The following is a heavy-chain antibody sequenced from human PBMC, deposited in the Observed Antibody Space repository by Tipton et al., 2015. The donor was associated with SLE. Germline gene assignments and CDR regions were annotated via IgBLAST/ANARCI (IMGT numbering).Heavy chain of an antibody. Sequence: QLVQSGAEVKKPGASVKVSCKASGYTFTNYGISWVRQAPGQGLEWMGWISGDNDNTNYAQRLQGRVTMTTDTSTSTAYMELRRLTSDDTAVYYCARSRGANGPDYWGQGTLVTVSS. D-gene: IGHD4/OR15-4a*01. J-gene: IGHJ4*02. V-gene: IGHV1-18*01. CDR2: ISGDNDNT. CDR3: ARSRGANGPDY. CDR1: GYTFTNYG.